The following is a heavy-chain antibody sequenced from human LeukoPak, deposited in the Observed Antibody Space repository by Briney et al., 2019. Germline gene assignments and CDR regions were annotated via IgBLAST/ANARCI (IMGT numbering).Heavy chain of an antibody. CDR2: IYSTGNT. Sequence: SETLSLTCTVSGGSITNYYWIWIRQPPGKNLEWIGYIYSTGNTNYNPSLKSRVTMSVDTSKNQFSLRLSSLTAADTAVYYCGRESYSRGIVDYWGQGTLVTVSS. CDR3: GRESYSRGIVDY. V-gene: IGHV4-59*01. J-gene: IGHJ4*02. CDR1: GGSITNYY. D-gene: IGHD6-13*01.